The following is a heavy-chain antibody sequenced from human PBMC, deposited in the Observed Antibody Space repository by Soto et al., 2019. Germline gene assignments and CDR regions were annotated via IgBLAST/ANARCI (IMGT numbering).Heavy chain of an antibody. J-gene: IGHJ3*02. CDR1: GFNFSSYS. CDR2: ISSSSSYI. Sequence: GGSLRLSCAASGFNFSSYSMNWVRQAPGKGLEWVSSISSSSSYIYYADSVKGRFTISRDNAKNSLYLQMNSLRAEDTAVYYCARGYSSGWSHDAFYIWGQGTMVTVSS. V-gene: IGHV3-21*01. CDR3: ARGYSSGWSHDAFYI. D-gene: IGHD6-19*01.